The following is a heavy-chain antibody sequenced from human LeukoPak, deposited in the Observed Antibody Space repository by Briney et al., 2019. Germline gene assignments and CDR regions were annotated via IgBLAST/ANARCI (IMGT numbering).Heavy chain of an antibody. CDR2: IWYDGGNI. J-gene: IGHJ4*02. V-gene: IGHV3-33*08. Sequence: GGSLRLSCAASGFIFTTSGMHWVRQAPGKGLEWVAIIWYDGGNIDYTDSVKGRFTISRDNSKNTLYLQMNSLRAEDTAVYYCAREEHKNWKIDYWGQGTLVTVSS. CDR3: AREEHKNWKIDY. D-gene: IGHD1-1*01. CDR1: GFIFTTSG.